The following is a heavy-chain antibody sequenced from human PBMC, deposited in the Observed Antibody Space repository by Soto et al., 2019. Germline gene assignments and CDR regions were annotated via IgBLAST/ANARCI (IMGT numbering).Heavy chain of an antibody. CDR2: LYSGGNT. CDR1: GLIVTDNY. J-gene: IGHJ6*03. CDR3: ARERLVVPGAPCYYYYMDA. D-gene: IGHD2-2*01. V-gene: IGHV3-66*01. Sequence: EVHLMDSGGDLVQPGGSLRLSCAASGLIVTDNYMTWVRQAPGKGLEWVSSLYSGGNTFYADSVKGRFTISRDSSKNTLYLQMSSLRADDTPVYYCARERLVVPGAPCYYYYMDAWGKGTTVTVS.